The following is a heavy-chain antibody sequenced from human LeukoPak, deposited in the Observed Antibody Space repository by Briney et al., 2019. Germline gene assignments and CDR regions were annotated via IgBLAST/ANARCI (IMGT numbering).Heavy chain of an antibody. CDR3: ARDLAVAGARYFDY. J-gene: IGHJ4*02. CDR1: GFTFSSYG. CDR2: ISGSGGTT. D-gene: IGHD6-19*01. V-gene: IGHV3-23*01. Sequence: GGSLRLSCEASGFTFSSYGVSWVRQAPGKGLEWVSGISGSGGTTYYGDSVQGRFTISRDNSKNTLFLHMSSLRAEDTAVYYCARDLAVAGARYFDYWGQGTLVTVSS.